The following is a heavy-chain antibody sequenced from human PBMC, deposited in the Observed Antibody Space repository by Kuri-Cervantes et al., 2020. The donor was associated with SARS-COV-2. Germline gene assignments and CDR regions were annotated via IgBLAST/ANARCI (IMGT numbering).Heavy chain of an antibody. D-gene: IGHD2-8*01. Sequence: SETLSLTCTASGGSFSSYYWSWIRQPPGKGLEWIGYIYYSGSTNYNPSLKSRVTISVYTSNNQFPLKLSSVTAADTAVYYCSRHINGGFDPWGQGTLVTVSS. J-gene: IGHJ5*02. CDR2: IYYSGST. CDR1: GGSFSSYY. CDR3: SRHINGGFDP. V-gene: IGHV4-59*08.